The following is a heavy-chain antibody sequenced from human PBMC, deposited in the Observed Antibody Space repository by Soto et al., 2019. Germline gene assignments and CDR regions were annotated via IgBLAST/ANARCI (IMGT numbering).Heavy chain of an antibody. V-gene: IGHV1-18*01. CDR3: AVRPQPRND. CDR1: GYTFTSYC. CDR2: ISAYNGNT. Sequence: APVKVSCKSSGYTFTSYCSSWVRQAPGQGLEGMGWISAYNGNTNYAQKLQGRVTMTTDTSTSTAYMELRSLRSDDTAVYYCAVRPQPRNDWGQGTLVTVSS. J-gene: IGHJ4*02.